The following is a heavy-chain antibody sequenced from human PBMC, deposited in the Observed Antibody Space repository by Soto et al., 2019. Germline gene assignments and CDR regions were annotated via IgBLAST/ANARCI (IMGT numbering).Heavy chain of an antibody. CDR2: IYYSGST. CDR3: AISRTRDSSSWYYFDY. J-gene: IGHJ4*02. CDR1: GGSISSYY. Sequence: SETLSLTCTVSGGSISSYYWSWIRQPPGKGLEWIGYIYYSGSTNYNPSLKSRVTISVDTSKNQFSLKLSSVTAADTAVYYCAISRTRDSSSWYYFDYWGQGTLVTVPQ. D-gene: IGHD6-13*01. V-gene: IGHV4-59*01.